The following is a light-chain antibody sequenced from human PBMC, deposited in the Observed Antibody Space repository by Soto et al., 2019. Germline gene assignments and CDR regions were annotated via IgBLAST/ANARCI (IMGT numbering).Light chain of an antibody. CDR1: SSDVGGYNY. J-gene: IGLJ3*02. Sequence: QSVLTQPASVSGSPGQSITISCTGTSSDVGGYNYVSWYQQHPGKAPKFMIYEVSNRPSGVSNRFSGSKSGNTASLTISGLQAEDEADYYCTSYTTSSTHWVFGGGTKLPVL. CDR2: EVS. CDR3: TSYTTSSTHWV. V-gene: IGLV2-14*01.